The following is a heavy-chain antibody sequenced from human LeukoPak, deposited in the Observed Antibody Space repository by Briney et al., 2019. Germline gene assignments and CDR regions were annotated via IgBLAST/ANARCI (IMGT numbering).Heavy chain of an antibody. CDR1: GFTFGNYA. V-gene: IGHV3-23*01. J-gene: IGHJ4*02. CDR2: ISGSGGST. CDR3: AKGAGDYVWGSYRY. Sequence: GGSLRLSCGASGFTFGNYAMSWVRQAPGKGLEWVSAISGSGGSTYYADSVKGRFTISRDNSKNTLYLQMNSLRAEDTAVYYCAKGAGDYVWGSYRYWGQGTLVTVSS. D-gene: IGHD3-16*02.